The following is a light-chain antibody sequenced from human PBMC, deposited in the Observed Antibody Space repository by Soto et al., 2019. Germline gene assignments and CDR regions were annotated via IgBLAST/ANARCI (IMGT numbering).Light chain of an antibody. Sequence: EIVLTQSPGTLSLSPGERATLSCRASQSVSSNYVAWYQQKPGQTPKVLIYRASSRATGIPDRFSGSGSGTDFTLTISRLEPEDFAMYHCQQYGSSPLTFGGGTKVDIK. V-gene: IGKV3-20*01. CDR1: QSVSSNY. J-gene: IGKJ4*01. CDR2: RAS. CDR3: QQYGSSPLT.